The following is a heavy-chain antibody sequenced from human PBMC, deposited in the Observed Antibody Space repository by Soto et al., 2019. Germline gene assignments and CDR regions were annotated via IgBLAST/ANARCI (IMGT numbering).Heavy chain of an antibody. Sequence: PGGSLRLSCAASGFTFSSYAMSWVRQAPGKGLEWVSAISGSGGSTYYPDSVKGRFTISRDNCKNTLYLQMNSLRAEDTAVYYGAKVVPVDSSSWYPYDYYGMDVWGQGTTVTDSS. J-gene: IGHJ6*02. V-gene: IGHV3-23*01. CDR2: ISGSGGST. CDR1: GFTFSSYA. D-gene: IGHD6-13*01. CDR3: AKVVPVDSSSWYPYDYYGMDV.